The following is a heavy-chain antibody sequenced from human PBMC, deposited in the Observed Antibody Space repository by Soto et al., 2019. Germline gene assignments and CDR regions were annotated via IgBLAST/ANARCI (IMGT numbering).Heavy chain of an antibody. J-gene: IGHJ4*02. CDR3: ARDRATVTTYYFDY. CDR1: GFTFSSYS. CDR2: ISSSSSYI. V-gene: IGHV3-21*01. Sequence: GGSLRLSCAASGFTFSSYSMNWVRQAPGKGLEWVSSISSSSSYIYYADSVKGRFTISRDNAKNSLYLQMNSLRAEDTAVYYCARDRATVTTYYFDYWGQGTLVTVSS. D-gene: IGHD4-17*01.